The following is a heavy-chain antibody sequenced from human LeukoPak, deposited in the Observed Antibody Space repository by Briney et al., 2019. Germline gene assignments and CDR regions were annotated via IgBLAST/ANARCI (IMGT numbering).Heavy chain of an antibody. V-gene: IGHV4-4*07. CDR3: ARDRLGYCSSTSCRDAFDI. D-gene: IGHD2-2*01. Sequence: SETLSLTCTVSGGSISSYYWSWIRQPAGKGLEWIGRIYTSGSTNYNPSLKSRVTMSVDTSKNQFSLKLSSVTAADTAVYYCARDRLGYCSSTSCRDAFDIWGQETMVTVSS. J-gene: IGHJ3*02. CDR2: IYTSGST. CDR1: GGSISSYY.